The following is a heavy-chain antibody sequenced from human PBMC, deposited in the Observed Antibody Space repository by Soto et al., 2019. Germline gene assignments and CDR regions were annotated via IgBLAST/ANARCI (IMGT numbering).Heavy chain of an antibody. D-gene: IGHD2-21*02. V-gene: IGHV1-3*01. CDR2: INAGNGNT. J-gene: IGHJ4*02. Sequence: ASVKVSCKASGYTLTSYAMHWVRQAPGQRLEWMGWINAGNGNTKYSQKFQGRVTITRDTSASTAYMELSSLRSEDTAVYYFANRVTIAADYWGQGTVLTVSS. CDR3: ANRVTIAADY. CDR1: GYTLTSYA.